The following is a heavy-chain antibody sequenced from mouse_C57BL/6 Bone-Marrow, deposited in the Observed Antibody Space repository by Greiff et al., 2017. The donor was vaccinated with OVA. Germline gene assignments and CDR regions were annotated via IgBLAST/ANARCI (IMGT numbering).Heavy chain of an antibody. CDR3: ARGIYYDPRGGY. CDR1: GFTFSSYA. Sequence: EVNVVESGGGLVKPGGSLKLSCAASGFTFSSYAMSWVRQTPEKRLEWVATISDGGSYTYYPDNVKGRFTISRDNAKNNLYLQMSHLKSEDTAMYYCARGIYYDPRGGYWGQGTTLTVSS. V-gene: IGHV5-4*03. CDR2: ISDGGSYT. J-gene: IGHJ2*01. D-gene: IGHD2-4*01.